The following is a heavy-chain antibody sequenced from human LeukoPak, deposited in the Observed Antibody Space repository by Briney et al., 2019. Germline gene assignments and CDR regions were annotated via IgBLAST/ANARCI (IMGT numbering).Heavy chain of an antibody. J-gene: IGHJ4*02. CDR3: ARGPRYSSSWDYFDY. Sequence: GSSVKVSCKASGGTFSSYAISWVRQAPGQGLEWMGMIIPIFGTANYAQKFQGRGTITTDESTSTAYMELSSLKSEDTAVYYCARGPRYSSSWDYFDYWGPGTLVTVSS. V-gene: IGHV1-69*05. CDR1: GGTFSSYA. D-gene: IGHD6-13*01. CDR2: IIPIFGTA.